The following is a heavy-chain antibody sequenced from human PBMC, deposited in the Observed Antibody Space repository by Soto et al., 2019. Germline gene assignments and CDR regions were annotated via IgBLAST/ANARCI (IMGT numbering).Heavy chain of an antibody. CDR3: ARWNSWFGGSYVDY. Sequence: SETLSLTCSVSGDSITSTFYYWGWIRQPPGKGLEWIGTIYYSGSTYYNPSLKSRVTVSVDTSKNHFSLSLYSVTAADTALYFCARWNSWFGGSYVDYWGQGALVTVPQ. D-gene: IGHD1-26*01. V-gene: IGHV4-39*02. J-gene: IGHJ4*02. CDR2: IYYSGST. CDR1: GDSITSTFYY.